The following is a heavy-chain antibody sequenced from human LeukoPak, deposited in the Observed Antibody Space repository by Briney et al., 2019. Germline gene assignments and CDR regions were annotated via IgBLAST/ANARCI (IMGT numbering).Heavy chain of an antibody. CDR2: INSEGTTA. CDR1: GFTLSTYW. D-gene: IGHD4-11*01. Sequence: PGGSLRLSCAASGFTLSTYWMHWVRQAPGKGPVWVSRINSEGTTAQYADSVKGRFAISRDNAKNTLDLQMNSLRDEDTAMYFCARGTHFSNSHNWLDSWGQGTLVTVSS. J-gene: IGHJ5*01. V-gene: IGHV3-74*01. CDR3: ARGTHFSNSHNWLDS.